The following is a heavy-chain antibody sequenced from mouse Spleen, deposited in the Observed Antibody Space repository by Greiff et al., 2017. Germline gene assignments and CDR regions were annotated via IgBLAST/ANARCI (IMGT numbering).Heavy chain of an antibody. CDR2: IYPGGGYT. CDR1: GYTFTNYW. D-gene: IGHD2-14*01. V-gene: IGHV1-63*02. CDR3: ARSNYRYPAWFAY. Sequence: VKLMESGAELVRPGTSVKISCKASGYTFTNYWLGWVKQRPGHGLEWIGDIYPGGGYTNYNEKFKGKATLTADTSSSTAYMQLSSLTSEDSAVYFCARSNYRYPAWFAYWGQGTLVTVSA. J-gene: IGHJ3*01.